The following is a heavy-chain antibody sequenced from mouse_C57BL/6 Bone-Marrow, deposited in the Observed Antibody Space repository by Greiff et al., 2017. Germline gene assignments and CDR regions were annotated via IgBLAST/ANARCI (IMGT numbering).Heavy chain of an antibody. D-gene: IGHD1-1*01. CDR1: GYAFTNYL. J-gene: IGHJ4*01. CDR2: INPGSGGT. Sequence: QVQLQQSGAELVRPGPSVKVSCKASGYAFTNYLIEWVKQRPGQGLEWIGVINPGSGGTNYNEKFKGKATLTADKSSSTAYLKLSSLSSEDSWVYFCARRWDGSSRLSYAMDYWGQGTSVTGSS. V-gene: IGHV1-54*01. CDR3: ARRWDGSSRLSYAMDY.